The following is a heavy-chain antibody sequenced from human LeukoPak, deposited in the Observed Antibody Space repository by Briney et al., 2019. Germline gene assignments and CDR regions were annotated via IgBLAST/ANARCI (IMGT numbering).Heavy chain of an antibody. CDR1: GGSISTSGSY. CDR2: MYHSGST. J-gene: IGHJ5*02. D-gene: IGHD3-3*01. CDR3: ARLLSPAHTLFGVVWFDP. V-gene: IGHV4-39*01. Sequence: SETLSLTCTVSGGSISTSGSYWAWLRQPPGKDLEWIGRMYHSGSTYNNPSLKSRITISLDTSKSQFTLKLNSVTAADTAVYYCARLLSPAHTLFGVVWFDPWGPGTLVTVSS.